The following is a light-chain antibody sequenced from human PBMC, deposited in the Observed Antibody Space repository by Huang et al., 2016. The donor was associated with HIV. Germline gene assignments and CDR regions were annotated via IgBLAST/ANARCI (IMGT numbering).Light chain of an antibody. CDR1: QSVSSY. V-gene: IGKV3-11*01. CDR3: QQRSNWPGIT. J-gene: IGKJ3*01. Sequence: EIVLTQSPATLSLSPGERATLSCRASQSVSSYLAWYPQKPGQAPRLLIYDASNRATGIPARFSGSGSGTDFTLTISSLEPEDFAVYYCQQRSNWPGITFGPGTKVDIK. CDR2: DAS.